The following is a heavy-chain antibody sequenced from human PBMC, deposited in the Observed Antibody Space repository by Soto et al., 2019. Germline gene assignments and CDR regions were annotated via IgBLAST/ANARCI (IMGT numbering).Heavy chain of an antibody. CDR1: GFTFSTHT. V-gene: IGHV3-30-3*01. CDR3: ARELFAVYSSGWSVPDS. J-gene: IGHJ4*02. CDR2: ISHDGSIE. D-gene: IGHD6-19*01. Sequence: QVQLVESGGGVVQPGRSLRLSCAASGFTFSTHTMHWVRQAPGRGLEWVAVISHDGSIEYYADSVKGRFTISRDNSKNTLYLQMNSLRVEDTALFYCARELFAVYSSGWSVPDSWGQGTLVTVS.